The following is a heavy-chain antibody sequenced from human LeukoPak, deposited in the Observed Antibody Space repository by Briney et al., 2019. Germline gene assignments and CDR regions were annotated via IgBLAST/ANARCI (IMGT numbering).Heavy chain of an antibody. CDR3: AREGQYQLLKPYYYYYYMDV. CDR2: IYYSGST. V-gene: IGHV4-39*07. D-gene: IGHD2-2*01. CDR1: GGSISSSSYY. Sequence: PSETLSLTCTVSGGSISSSSYYWGWIRQPPGKGLEWIGSIYYSGSTYYNPSLKSRVTISVDTSKNQFSLKLSSVTAADTAVYYCAREGQYQLLKPYYYYYYMDVWGKGTTVTVSS. J-gene: IGHJ6*03.